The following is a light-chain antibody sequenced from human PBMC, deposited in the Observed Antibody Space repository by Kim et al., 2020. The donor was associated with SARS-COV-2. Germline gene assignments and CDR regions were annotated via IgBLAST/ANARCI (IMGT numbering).Light chain of an antibody. V-gene: IGLV1-51*01. CDR3: GTWDNSLTAWV. CDR2: DNN. Sequence: QSVLTQPPSVSAAPGQKVTISCSGSTSNIGYNFVSWYQQLPGTAPQLLIYDNNNRPSGIPDRFSGSKSGTSATLGITGLQTGDEADYYCGTWDNSLTAWVFGGGTQLTVL. J-gene: IGLJ3*02. CDR1: TSNIGYNF.